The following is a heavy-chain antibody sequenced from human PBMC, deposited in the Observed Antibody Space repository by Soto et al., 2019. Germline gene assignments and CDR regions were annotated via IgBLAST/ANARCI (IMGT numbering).Heavy chain of an antibody. V-gene: IGHV1-18*01. CDR2: ISAYNGNT. CDR1: GYTFTSYG. Sequence: QVQLVQSGAEVKKPGASVKVSCKASGYTFTSYGISWVRQAPGQGLEWMGWISAYNGNTNYAQKPQGRVPMTTAPSTSTAYMELRSLRSDDTAVYYCARIPYYLYSGSYYLDYFDYWGQGTLVTVSS. J-gene: IGHJ4*02. D-gene: IGHD1-26*01. CDR3: ARIPYYLYSGSYYLDYFDY.